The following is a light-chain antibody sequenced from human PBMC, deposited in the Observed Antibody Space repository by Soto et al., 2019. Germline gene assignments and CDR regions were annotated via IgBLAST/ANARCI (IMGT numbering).Light chain of an antibody. V-gene: IGLV1-40*01. CDR2: GNS. J-gene: IGLJ3*02. CDR3: QSYDSSLSGWV. Sequence: QSVLTQPPSVSGAPGKRVTISCTGSSSNIGAGYNVHWYQQLPGTAPKLLIYGNSNRPSGVPDRFSGSKSDTSASLAITGLQSEDEADYYCQSYDSSLSGWVFGGGTKLTVL. CDR1: SSNIGAGYN.